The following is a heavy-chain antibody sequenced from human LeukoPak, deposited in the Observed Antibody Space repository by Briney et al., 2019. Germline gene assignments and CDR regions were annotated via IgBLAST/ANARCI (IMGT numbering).Heavy chain of an antibody. CDR2: IYSGGST. J-gene: IGHJ4*02. Sequence: GGSLRLSCAASGFTVSSNYMSWVRQAPGKGLEWVSVIYSGGSTYYADSVKGRFTISRDNSKNTLYLQMNSLRAEDTAVYYCARSIHSSSWYSFDYWGQGTLVTVSS. CDR1: GFTVSSNY. D-gene: IGHD6-13*01. V-gene: IGHV3-66*01. CDR3: ARSIHSSSWYSFDY.